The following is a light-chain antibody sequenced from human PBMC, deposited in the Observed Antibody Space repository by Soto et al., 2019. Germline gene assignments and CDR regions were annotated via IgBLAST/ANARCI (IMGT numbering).Light chain of an antibody. CDR2: EVS. CDR3: SSYAGTNNYV. Sequence: QSALTQPPSASGSPGQSVTLSCTGTSSDVGGYNYVSWYQQHPGKAPKLMIYEVSRRPSGVPDRFSGSKSGNTASLTVSGLRAEDEADYYCSSYAGTNNYVFGTGTKVTVL. CDR1: SSDVGGYNY. V-gene: IGLV2-8*01. J-gene: IGLJ1*01.